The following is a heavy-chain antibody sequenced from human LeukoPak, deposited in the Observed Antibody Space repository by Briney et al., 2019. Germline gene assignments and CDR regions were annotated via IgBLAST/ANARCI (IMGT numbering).Heavy chain of an antibody. CDR1: GFTFDDYT. D-gene: IGHD6-19*01. J-gene: IGHJ4*02. V-gene: IGHV3-43*01. Sequence: PGGSLRLSCAASGFTFDDYTMHWVRQAPGKGLEWVSLINWDGITTYYADSVKGRFTISRDNSKNSLYLQMNSLGIEDTALYYCVKASSGWYAALDYWGQGTLVTVSS. CDR3: VKASSGWYAALDY. CDR2: INWDGITT.